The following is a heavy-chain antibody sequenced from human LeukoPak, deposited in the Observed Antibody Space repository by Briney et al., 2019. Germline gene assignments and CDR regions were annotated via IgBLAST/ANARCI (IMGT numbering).Heavy chain of an antibody. Sequence: PSGTLSLTCAVSGGSISSGNWWSWIRQTPGKGLEWIGEIYHSGNTVYNPPFKSRVTISVDNSKNQFSLKLTSGTAADTAVYDCARNGDAASVVDWGQGTLVTVSS. D-gene: IGHD4-17*01. CDR1: GGSISSGNW. CDR3: ARNGDAASVVD. V-gene: IGHV4-4*02. CDR2: IYHSGNT. J-gene: IGHJ4*02.